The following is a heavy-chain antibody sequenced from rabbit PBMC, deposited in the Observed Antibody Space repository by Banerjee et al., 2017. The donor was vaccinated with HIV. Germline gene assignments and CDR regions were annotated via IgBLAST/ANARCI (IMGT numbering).Heavy chain of an antibody. Sequence: QEQLEESGGDLVKPEGSLTLTCTASGFSFSDKYVMCWVRQAPGKGLEWIACIYAGSGNTYYASWAKGRFTISKASSTTVTLQMTSLTAADTASYFCARVLVEYDYGMDLWGQGTLVTVS. CDR1: GFSFSDKYV. CDR3: ARVLVEYDYGMDL. D-gene: IGHD4-2*01. CDR2: IYAGSGNT. V-gene: IGHV1S45*01. J-gene: IGHJ6*01.